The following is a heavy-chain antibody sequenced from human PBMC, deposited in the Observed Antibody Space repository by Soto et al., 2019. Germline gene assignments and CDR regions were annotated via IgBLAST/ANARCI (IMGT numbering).Heavy chain of an antibody. J-gene: IGHJ4*02. CDR3: ARAERGPVDC. V-gene: IGHV2-26*01. Sequence: SVRLACTFSGFSLSNNRMGVSWIRQPPGKALEWLAHIFSNDEKSYSTSLKSRLTISKDTSKSQVVLTMTNMDPVDTATYCCARAERGPVDCWGQGTLVTVSS. CDR1: GFSLSNNRMG. D-gene: IGHD3-10*01. CDR2: IFSNDEK.